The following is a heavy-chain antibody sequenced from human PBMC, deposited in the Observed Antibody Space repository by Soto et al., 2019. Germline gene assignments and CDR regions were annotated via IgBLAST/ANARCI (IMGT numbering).Heavy chain of an antibody. D-gene: IGHD2-21*02. Sequence: SETLSLTCTVSGGSISSGGYSWSWIRQPPGKGLEWIGYMYHSGSTYYNPSLKSRVTVSVDTSKNQFSLKLSSVTAADTAVYYCARHPSDFWFDPWGQGTLVTVS. J-gene: IGHJ5*02. CDR1: GGSISSGGYS. V-gene: IGHV4-30-2*03. CDR3: ARHPSDFWFDP. CDR2: MYHSGST.